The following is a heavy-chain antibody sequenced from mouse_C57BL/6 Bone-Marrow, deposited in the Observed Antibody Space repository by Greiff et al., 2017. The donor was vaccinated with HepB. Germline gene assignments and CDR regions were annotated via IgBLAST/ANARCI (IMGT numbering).Heavy chain of an antibody. J-gene: IGHJ2*01. V-gene: IGHV1-64*01. CDR1: GYTFTSYW. CDR2: IHPNSGST. D-gene: IGHD2-3*01. Sequence: VQLQQPGAELVKPGASVKLSCKASGYTFTSYWMHWVKQRPGQGLEWIGMIHPNSGSTNYNEKFKSKATLTVDKSSSTAYMQLSSLTSEDSAVYYCASIYDGFPYYFDYWGQGTTLTVSS. CDR3: ASIYDGFPYYFDY.